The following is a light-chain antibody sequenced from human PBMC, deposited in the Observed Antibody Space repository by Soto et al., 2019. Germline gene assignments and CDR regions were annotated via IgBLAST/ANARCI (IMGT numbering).Light chain of an antibody. CDR1: SSDVGSYKD. CDR2: DVS. V-gene: IGLV2-11*01. Sequence: QAVVTQPHSVSGSPGQSVTISCTGTSSDVGSYKDVSWYQHHPGKVPKLMIYDVSERPSGVPDRFSGSKSGNTASLTISGLQAEDEAIYYCCAYADTFYVFGTGTKVTVL. CDR3: CAYADTFYV. J-gene: IGLJ1*01.